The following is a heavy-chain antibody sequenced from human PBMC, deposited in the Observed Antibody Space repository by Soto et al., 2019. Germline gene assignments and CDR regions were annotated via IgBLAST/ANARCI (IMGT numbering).Heavy chain of an antibody. CDR3: ARGAYDSSGYYRIAAFDI. V-gene: IGHV4-59*01. Sequence: SETLSLTCTVSGGSISSYYWSWIRQPPGKGLEWIGYIYYSGSTNYNPSLKSRVTISVDTSKNQFSLKLSSVTAADTAVYYCARGAYDSSGYYRIAAFDIWGQGTMVTVPS. CDR1: GGSISSYY. CDR2: IYYSGST. D-gene: IGHD3-22*01. J-gene: IGHJ3*02.